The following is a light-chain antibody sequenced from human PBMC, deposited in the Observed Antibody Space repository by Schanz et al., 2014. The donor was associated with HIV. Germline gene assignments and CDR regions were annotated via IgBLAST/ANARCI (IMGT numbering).Light chain of an antibody. CDR3: QQYGNSPFT. Sequence: DTVLTQSPGTLSLSPGERATLSCRASQTIRSNYLAWYQQKPGQAPRLLIYGASNRATGIPDRFSGSGSGTDFTLTISRLEPEDFTVYYCQQYGNSPFTFGPGTKVDIK. V-gene: IGKV3-20*01. CDR2: GAS. CDR1: QTIRSNY. J-gene: IGKJ3*01.